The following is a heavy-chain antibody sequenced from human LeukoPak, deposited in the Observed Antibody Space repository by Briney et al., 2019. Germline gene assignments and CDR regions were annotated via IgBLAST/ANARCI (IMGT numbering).Heavy chain of an antibody. Sequence: GGSLSLSCAASGFTFSSYGMHWVRQAPGKGLEWVAVISYDGSNKYYADSVKGRFTISRDNSKNTLFLQMNSLRAEDTAVYYCAKGAERYVMVTNFDYWGQGTLVTVSS. CDR1: GFTFSSYG. CDR3: AKGAERYVMVTNFDY. CDR2: ISYDGSNK. V-gene: IGHV3-30*18. D-gene: IGHD5-18*01. J-gene: IGHJ4*02.